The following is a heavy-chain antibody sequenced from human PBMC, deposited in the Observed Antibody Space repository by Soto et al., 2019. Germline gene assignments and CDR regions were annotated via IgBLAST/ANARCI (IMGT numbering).Heavy chain of an antibody. D-gene: IGHD3-10*01. J-gene: IGHJ4*02. CDR1: GGTFSPYT. CDR3: ARDWESTVSTWSFGGF. V-gene: IGHV1-69*04. CDR2: IIPFLGVT. Sequence: QVQLVHSGAEVKKPGSSVKVSCKASGGTFSPYTINWVGQAPGQGLEWMGRIIPFLGVTNYAQKFQARVTITADKSTSTAYMELSGPRFEDTAVYYCARDWESTVSTWSFGGFWGRGTLVTVSS.